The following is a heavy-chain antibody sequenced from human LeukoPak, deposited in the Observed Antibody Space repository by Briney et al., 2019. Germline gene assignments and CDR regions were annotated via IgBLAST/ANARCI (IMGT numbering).Heavy chain of an antibody. CDR1: GFTFSSYA. J-gene: IGHJ4*02. CDR2: ISNSGEST. Sequence: PGGSLRLSCAASGFTFSSYAMSWVRQAPGKGLEWVSGISNSGESTYYADSVKGRFTVSRDNSKSTLYLQMNSLRAEDTAVYYCAKDYEQWLVRSFDYWGQGTLVTVSS. D-gene: IGHD6-19*01. V-gene: IGHV3-23*01. CDR3: AKDYEQWLVRSFDY.